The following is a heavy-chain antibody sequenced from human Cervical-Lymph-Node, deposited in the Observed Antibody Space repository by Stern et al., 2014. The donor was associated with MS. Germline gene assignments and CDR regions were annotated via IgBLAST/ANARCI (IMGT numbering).Heavy chain of an antibody. CDR3: ARGGEGWNSYYFDY. V-gene: IGHV4-61*02. CDR1: GGSITSGSYY. J-gene: IGHJ4*02. D-gene: IGHD1-7*01. CDR2: IYSTGTT. Sequence: QLQLQESGPGLVKPSQTLSLSCSVSGGSITSGSYYWTWIRQPAGKGPEWIGSIYSTGTTNYNPSLNSRVSMPLDTSENQFSLKVISVTAADTAVYYCARGGEGWNSYYFDYWGQGTLVTVSS.